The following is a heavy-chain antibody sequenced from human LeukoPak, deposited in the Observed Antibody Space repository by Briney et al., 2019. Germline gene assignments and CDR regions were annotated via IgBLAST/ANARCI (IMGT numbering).Heavy chain of an antibody. V-gene: IGHV4-39*01. J-gene: IGHJ4*02. CDR1: GGAISISNYF. Sequence: SETLSLTCSVSGGAISISNYFWGWIRQPPGKRLDWIASRSSTGITHYHSSLESRISVSVETSKRQFSLRLTSLTAADTAVYYCAFSGWFWGAFDYWGQGILVTVSS. CDR2: RSSTGIT. CDR3: AFSGWFWGAFDY. D-gene: IGHD6-19*01.